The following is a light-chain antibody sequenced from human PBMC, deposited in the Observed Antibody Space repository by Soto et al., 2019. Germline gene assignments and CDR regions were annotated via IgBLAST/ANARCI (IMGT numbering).Light chain of an antibody. Sequence: QSVLTKPPSASGTPGQYVTISCSGSSSNIGTNTVHWYQQLPGTAPRLLIYNDHQRPSGVPDRLSASKSGTSASLALTEVQSEDEGDYYCASWDESLNAWVFGGGTKVTVL. CDR2: NDH. J-gene: IGLJ3*02. V-gene: IGLV1-44*01. CDR3: ASWDESLNAWV. CDR1: SSNIGTNT.